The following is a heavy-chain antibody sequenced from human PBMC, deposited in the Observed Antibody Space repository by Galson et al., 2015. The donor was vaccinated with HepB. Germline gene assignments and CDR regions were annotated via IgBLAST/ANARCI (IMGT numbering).Heavy chain of an antibody. CDR2: IYYSGST. CDR3: ARRTGYSSSWRQRKPKWFDP. Sequence: ETLSLTCTVSGGSISSSSYYWGWIRQPPGKGLEWIGSIYYSGSTYYNPSLKSRITISVDTSKNQFSLKLNSVTAADTAVYYCARRTGYSSSWRQRKPKWFDPWGQGPRSPSPQ. V-gene: IGHV4-39*01. D-gene: IGHD6-13*01. CDR1: GGSISSSSYY. J-gene: IGHJ5*02.